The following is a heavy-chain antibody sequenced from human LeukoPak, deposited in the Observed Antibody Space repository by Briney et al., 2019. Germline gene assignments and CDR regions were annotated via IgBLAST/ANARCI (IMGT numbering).Heavy chain of an antibody. D-gene: IGHD6-19*01. CDR3: ASRSLAGYSSGFGAFDI. CDR2: IYPGDSDT. J-gene: IGHJ3*02. Sequence: GESLQISCQGSGYSFTSYWIGWVRQLPGKGLEWMGIIYPGDSDTRYSPSFQGQVTISADKSISTAYLQWSSLKASDTAMYYCASRSLAGYSSGFGAFDIWGQGTMVTVSS. V-gene: IGHV5-51*01. CDR1: GYSFTSYW.